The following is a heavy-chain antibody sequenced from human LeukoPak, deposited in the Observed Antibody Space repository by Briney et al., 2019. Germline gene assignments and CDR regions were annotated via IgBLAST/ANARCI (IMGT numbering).Heavy chain of an antibody. V-gene: IGHV3-53*01. Sequence: GGSLRLSCAASGLTVSSSDMGWVRQAPGKGLEWVSIIYNDGSTYYADSMKGRFTISRDNSKNTLYLQVNSLRAEDTAMYYCARNILFAFDIWGQGTMVAVSS. J-gene: IGHJ3*02. CDR3: ARNILFAFDI. CDR1: GLTVSSSD. CDR2: IYNDGST.